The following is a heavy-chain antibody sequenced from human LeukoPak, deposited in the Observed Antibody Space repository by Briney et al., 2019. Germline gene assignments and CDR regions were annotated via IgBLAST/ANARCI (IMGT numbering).Heavy chain of an antibody. V-gene: IGHV4-38-2*02. Sequence: PSETLSLTCTVSGYSISSGYYWGWIRQPPGKGLEWIGSIYHSGSTYYNPSLKSRVTISVDTSKNQFSLKLSSVTAADTAVYYCARGRQEVSMIVVVMTGVSYYLDVWGKGTTVTVS. CDR1: GYSISSGYY. CDR2: IYHSGST. D-gene: IGHD3-22*01. J-gene: IGHJ6*03. CDR3: ARGRQEVSMIVVVMTGVSYYLDV.